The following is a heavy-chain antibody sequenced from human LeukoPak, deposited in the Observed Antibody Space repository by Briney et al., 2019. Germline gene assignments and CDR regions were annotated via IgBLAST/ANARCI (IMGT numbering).Heavy chain of an antibody. CDR2: ISSSGTSM. D-gene: IGHD1-26*01. CDR1: GFTFSSYE. CDR3: ARVLGIVGV. V-gene: IGHV3-48*03. J-gene: IGHJ4*02. Sequence: PGGSLRLSCAASGFTFSSYEMKWVRQAPGKGLEWVSYISSSGTSMYYADSVKGRFTISRANAKNSLYLQMNSLRADDTAVYYCARVLGIVGVWGQGTLVTVSS.